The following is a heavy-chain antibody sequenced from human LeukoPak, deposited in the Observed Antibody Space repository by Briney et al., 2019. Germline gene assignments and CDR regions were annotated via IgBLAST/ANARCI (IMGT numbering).Heavy chain of an antibody. CDR3: ARGVPYYDFWSARGQHAFDI. Sequence: GGSLRLSCAASGFTFSSYGMHWVRQAPGQGLEWMGGIIPIFGTANYAQKFQGRVTITADESTSTAYMELSSLRSEDTAVYYCARGVPYYDFWSARGQHAFDIWGQGTMVTVSS. CDR2: IIPIFGTA. V-gene: IGHV1-69*01. CDR1: GFTFSSYG. D-gene: IGHD3-3*01. J-gene: IGHJ3*02.